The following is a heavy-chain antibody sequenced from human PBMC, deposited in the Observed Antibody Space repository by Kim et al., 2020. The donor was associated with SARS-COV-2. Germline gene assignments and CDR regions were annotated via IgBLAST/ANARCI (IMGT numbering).Heavy chain of an antibody. CDR3: AKVIYYYDSSGPLDY. Sequence: GGSLRLSCAASGFTFDDYAMHWVRQAPGKGLEWVSGISWNSGSIGYADSVKGRFTISRDNAKNSLYLQMNSLRAEDTALYYCAKVIYYYDSSGPLDYWGQGTLVTVSS. CDR2: ISWNSGSI. D-gene: IGHD3-22*01. V-gene: IGHV3-9*01. CDR1: GFTFDDYA. J-gene: IGHJ4*02.